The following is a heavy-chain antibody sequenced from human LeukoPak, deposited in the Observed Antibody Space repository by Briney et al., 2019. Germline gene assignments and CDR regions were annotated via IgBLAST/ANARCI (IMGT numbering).Heavy chain of an antibody. D-gene: IGHD3-22*01. CDR3: AKDAAYDSSAYYNSYFDY. CDR1: GFTFDDYG. Sequence: GGSLRLSCAASGFTFDDYGMSWVRQAPGKGLEWVSVISGSGGSTYYADSVKGRFTISRDNSKNTLYLQMNSLRAEDTAVYYCAKDAAYDSSAYYNSYFDYWGQGTLVTVSS. V-gene: IGHV3-23*01. J-gene: IGHJ4*02. CDR2: ISGSGGST.